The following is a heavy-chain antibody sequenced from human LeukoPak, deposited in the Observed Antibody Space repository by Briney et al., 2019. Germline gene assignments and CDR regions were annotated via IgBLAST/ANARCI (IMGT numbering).Heavy chain of an antibody. CDR3: AKDRLVGARHQNWFDP. Sequence: GGSLRLSCAASGFTFSSYWMSWVRQAPGKGLEWVANIKQDGSEKYYADSVKGRFTISRDNSKNTLYLQMNSLRAEDTAVYYCAKDRLVGARHQNWFDPWGQGTLVTVSS. D-gene: IGHD1-26*01. CDR1: GFTFSSYW. V-gene: IGHV3-7*01. J-gene: IGHJ5*02. CDR2: IKQDGSEK.